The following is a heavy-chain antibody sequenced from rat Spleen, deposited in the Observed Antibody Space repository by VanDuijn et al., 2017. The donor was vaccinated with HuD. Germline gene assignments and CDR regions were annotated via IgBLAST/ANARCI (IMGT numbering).Heavy chain of an antibody. CDR1: GFSFGDYA. V-gene: IGHV5-17*01. D-gene: IGHD1-6*01. J-gene: IGHJ4*01. CDR2: ISYDGSST. CDR3: TRGGPYVYTTDFYGVMDV. Sequence: EVQLVESGGGLVQPGRSLKFSCAASGFSFGDYAMAWVRQAPEKGLEWVASISYDGSSTFYRDSVRARFTISRDNAKSILYLQMDSLQSEDTATYYCTRGGPYVYTTDFYGVMDVWGQGASVTVSS.